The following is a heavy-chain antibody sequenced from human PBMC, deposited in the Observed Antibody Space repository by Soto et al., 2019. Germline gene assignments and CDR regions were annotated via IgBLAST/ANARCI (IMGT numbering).Heavy chain of an antibody. CDR3: TTGSGQWYYMDV. D-gene: IGHD3-10*01. J-gene: IGHJ6*03. Sequence: EVQLVESGGGLVKPGGSLRLSCAASGFTFSNAWMSWVRQAPGKGLEWVGRIKSKTDGGTTDYAARVKGRFTISRDDSKNTLYLQMNSVKTEDTAVYYCTTGSGQWYYMDVWGKGTTVTVSS. CDR2: IKSKTDGGTT. V-gene: IGHV3-15*01. CDR1: GFTFSNAW.